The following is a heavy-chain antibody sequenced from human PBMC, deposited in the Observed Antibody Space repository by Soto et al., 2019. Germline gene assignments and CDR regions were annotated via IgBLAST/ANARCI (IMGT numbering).Heavy chain of an antibody. Sequence: PGGSLRLSCEASGFAFRSYSMSWVRQAPGKGLEWVSGISATGRTTYYADSVKGRFTISRDNSKNTLFLQMNGLRVEDTAVYYCAKDSADIAYRNILTAWGQGTQVNVSS. CDR2: ISATGRTT. CDR3: AKDSADIAYRNILTA. J-gene: IGHJ4*02. V-gene: IGHV3-23*01. D-gene: IGHD3-9*01. CDR1: GFAFRSYS.